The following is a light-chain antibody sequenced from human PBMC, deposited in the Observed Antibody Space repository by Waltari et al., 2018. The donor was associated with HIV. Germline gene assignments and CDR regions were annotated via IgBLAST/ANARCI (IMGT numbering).Light chain of an antibody. V-gene: IGLV1-40*01. Sequence: QSVLTQPPSVSGAPGQRVTISCTGRSSNIGAGYDVHWYQQLPGTAPKLPILGNNYGPSGVPDHFPGSKSGTSAYRAIPGLQAENEADYYCLSYDSSLSGWVFGGGTKLTVL. CDR2: GNN. CDR1: SSNIGAGYD. CDR3: LSYDSSLSGWV. J-gene: IGLJ3*02.